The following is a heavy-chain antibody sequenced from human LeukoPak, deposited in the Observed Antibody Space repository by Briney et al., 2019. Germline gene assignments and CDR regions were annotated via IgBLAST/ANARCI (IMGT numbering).Heavy chain of an antibody. Sequence: SQTLSLTCAISGDTVSSKNGAWNWIRQSPSRGLEWLGRTYNRSNWYDDYADSVKGRITISPDTSKNQFSLHVYSVTPEDTAVYYCARDLGTSGWYTFDFWGQGTLVTVSS. D-gene: IGHD6-19*01. J-gene: IGHJ4*02. CDR3: ARDLGTSGWYTFDF. CDR1: GDTVSSKNGA. V-gene: IGHV6-1*01. CDR2: TYNRSNWYD.